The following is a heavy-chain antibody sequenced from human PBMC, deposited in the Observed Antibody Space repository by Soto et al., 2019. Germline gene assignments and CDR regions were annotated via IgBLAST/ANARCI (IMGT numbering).Heavy chain of an antibody. V-gene: IGHV1-69*01. D-gene: IGHD7-27*01. CDR1: GGTFSSYA. J-gene: IGHJ6*02. Sequence: QVQLVQSGAEVKKPGSSVKVSCKASGGTFSSYAISWVRQAPGQGLEWMGGIIPIFGTANYAQKFQGRVTLTADESTSTAYMELSSLRSEDTAVYYCARGGLNWGSTQYYYYYGMDVCGQGTTVTVSS. CDR2: IIPIFGTA. CDR3: ARGGLNWGSTQYYYYYGMDV.